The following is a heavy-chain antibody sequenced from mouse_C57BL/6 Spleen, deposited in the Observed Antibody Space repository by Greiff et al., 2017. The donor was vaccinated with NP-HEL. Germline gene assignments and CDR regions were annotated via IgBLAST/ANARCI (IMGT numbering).Heavy chain of an antibody. CDR3: AIESFTTVVASDY. V-gene: IGHV1-74*01. CDR1: GYTFTSYW. D-gene: IGHD1-1*01. J-gene: IGHJ2*01. CDR2: IHPSVSDT. Sequence: QVQLKQPGAELVKPGASVKVSCKASGYTFTSYWMHWVKQRPGQGLEWIGRIHPSVSDTNYNQKFKGKATLTVDKSSSTAYMQLSSLTSEDSAVYYCAIESFTTVVASDYWGQGTTLTVSS.